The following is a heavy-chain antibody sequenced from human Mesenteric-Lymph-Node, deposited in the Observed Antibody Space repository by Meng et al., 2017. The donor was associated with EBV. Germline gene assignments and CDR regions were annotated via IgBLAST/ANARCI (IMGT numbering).Heavy chain of an antibody. CDR3: GSASSGFNS. CDR2: TYYTSKWYN. Sequence: AQLELSGPGLVMPSQTLSLTCAIYGDSVTSNSAARNWIRQSPLRGLEWLGRTYYTSKWYNDYAASVKSRISISPDTSKNQSAQKLISVTPEDTAVYYCGSASSGFNSWGQGTLVTVSS. CDR1: GDSVTSNSAA. D-gene: IGHD6-25*01. J-gene: IGHJ4*02. V-gene: IGHV6-1*01.